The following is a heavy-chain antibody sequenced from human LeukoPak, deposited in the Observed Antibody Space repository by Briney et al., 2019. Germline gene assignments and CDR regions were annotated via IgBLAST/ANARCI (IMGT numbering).Heavy chain of an antibody. J-gene: IGHJ5*02. CDR2: IYYSGST. CDR1: GGSISSYY. CDR3: ARRALWFGNNWFDP. V-gene: IGHV4-59*12. D-gene: IGHD3-10*01. Sequence: SETLSLTCTVSGGSISSYYWSWIRQPPGKGLEWIAYIYYSGSTNYNPSLKSRVTISVDTSKNQFSLKLSSVTAADTAVYYCARRALWFGNNWFDPWGQGTLVTVSS.